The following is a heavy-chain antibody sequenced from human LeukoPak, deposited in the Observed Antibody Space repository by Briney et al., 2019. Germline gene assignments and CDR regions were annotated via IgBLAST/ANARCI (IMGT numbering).Heavy chain of an antibody. V-gene: IGHV6-1*01. CDR3: ARRLTQYDCFDP. Sequence: SQTLSLTCAISGDSVSSNSVIWNWIRQSPSRGLEWLGRTYYRSTWYNDYAVSVRGRITVNPDTSKNQFSLHLNSVTPEDTAVYYCARRLTQYDCFDPWGQGILVTVSS. J-gene: IGHJ5*02. CDR1: GDSVSSNSVI. D-gene: IGHD2-2*01. CDR2: TYYRSTWYN.